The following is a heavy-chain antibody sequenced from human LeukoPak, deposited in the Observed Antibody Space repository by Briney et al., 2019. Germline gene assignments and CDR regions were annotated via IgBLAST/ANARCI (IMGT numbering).Heavy chain of an antibody. Sequence: ASVKVSCKASGYTFTSYYMHWVRQAPGQGLEWMGIIDPSGGSTSYAQKFQGRVTMTRDMSTSTVYMELSSLRSEDTAVYYCARRYSYGTFDYWGQGTLVTVSS. D-gene: IGHD5-18*01. CDR2: IDPSGGST. J-gene: IGHJ4*02. CDR3: ARRYSYGTFDY. V-gene: IGHV1-46*01. CDR1: GYTFTSYY.